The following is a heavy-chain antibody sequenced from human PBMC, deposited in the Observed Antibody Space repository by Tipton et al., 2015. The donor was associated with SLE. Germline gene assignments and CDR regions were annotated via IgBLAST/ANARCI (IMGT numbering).Heavy chain of an antibody. D-gene: IGHD6-13*01. V-gene: IGHV4-4*07. Sequence: TLSLTCTVSGGSISSYYWSWIRQPAGKGLEWIGRIYTSGSTNYNPSLTSRVTISVDTSKNQFSLKLSSVTAADTAVYYCARSAGYGSNWAHFDYWGQGTLVTVSS. J-gene: IGHJ4*02. CDR2: IYTSGST. CDR1: GGSISSYY. CDR3: ARSAGYGSNWAHFDY.